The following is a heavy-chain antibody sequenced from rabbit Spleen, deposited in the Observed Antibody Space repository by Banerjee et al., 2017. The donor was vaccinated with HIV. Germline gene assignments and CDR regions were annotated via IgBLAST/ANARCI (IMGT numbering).Heavy chain of an antibody. Sequence: QEQLEESGGVLVKPEGSLTLSCTASVFSFSTNYCMCWVRQAPGKGLELIACIYSSSGSTWYASWVNGRFTISRSTSLNTVDLKMSSLTAADAAAYFCERVNSNPYLWGPGTLVTVS. CDR2: IYSSSGST. J-gene: IGHJ4*01. CDR3: ERVNSNPYL. V-gene: IGHV1S43*01. D-gene: IGHD4-1*01. CDR1: VFSFSTNYC.